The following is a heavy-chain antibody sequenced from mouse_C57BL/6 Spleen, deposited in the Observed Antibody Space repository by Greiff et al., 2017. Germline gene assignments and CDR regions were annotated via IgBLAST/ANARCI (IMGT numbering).Heavy chain of an antibody. J-gene: IGHJ2*01. CDR1: GYTFTSYW. CDR3: ARNSSGYRYFDY. CDR2: ILPGSGST. V-gene: IGHV1-9*01. Sequence: VQLQESGAELMKPGASVKLSCKATGYTFTSYWIEWVKQRPGHGLEWIGEILPGSGSTNYTEKFKGKAPVTADTSSNTAYMQLSSLTTEDSAIYYCARNSSGYRYFDYWGQGTTLTVSS. D-gene: IGHD3-2*02.